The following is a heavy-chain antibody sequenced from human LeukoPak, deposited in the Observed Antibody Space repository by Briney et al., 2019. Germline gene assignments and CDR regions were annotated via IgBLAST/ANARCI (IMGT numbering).Heavy chain of an antibody. V-gene: IGHV4-34*01. Sequence: PSETLSLTCTVSGGSISSYYWSWIRQSPGKGLEWIGEINHSGSTNYNPSLKSRVTVSVDTSKNQFSLSLSSVTAADTAVYYCARNSYSYGYLTGYYFDFWGQGTLVTVSS. CDR1: GGSISSYY. CDR3: ARNSYSYGYLTGYYFDF. J-gene: IGHJ4*02. D-gene: IGHD5-18*01. CDR2: INHSGST.